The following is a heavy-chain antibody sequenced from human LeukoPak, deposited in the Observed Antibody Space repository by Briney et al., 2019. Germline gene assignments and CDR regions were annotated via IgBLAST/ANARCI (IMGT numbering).Heavy chain of an antibody. J-gene: IGHJ6*04. CDR2: INPNSGGT. D-gene: IGHD5-12*01. CDR1: GYTFTGYY. Sequence: AASVKVSCKASGYTFTGYYMHWVRQAPGQGLEWMGWINPNSGGTNYAQKFQGWVTMTRDTSISTAYMELSRLRSDDTAVYYCARERAHRLVSGYDPYYYGMDVWGKGTTVTVSS. CDR3: ARERAHRLVSGYDPYYYGMDV. V-gene: IGHV1-2*04.